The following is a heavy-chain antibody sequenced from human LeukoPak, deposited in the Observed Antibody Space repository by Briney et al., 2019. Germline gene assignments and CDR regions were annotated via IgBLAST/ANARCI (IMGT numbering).Heavy chain of an antibody. V-gene: IGHV4-34*01. CDR2: INHSGST. J-gene: IGHJ5*02. Sequence: SETLSLTCAVYGGSFSGYYWSWIRQPPGRGLEWIGEINHSGSTNYNPSLKSRVTISVDTSKNQFSLKLSSVTAADTAVYYCARVIRGGGNKNWFDPWGQGTLVTVSS. CDR1: GGSFSGYY. CDR3: ARVIRGGGNKNWFDP. D-gene: IGHD2-15*01.